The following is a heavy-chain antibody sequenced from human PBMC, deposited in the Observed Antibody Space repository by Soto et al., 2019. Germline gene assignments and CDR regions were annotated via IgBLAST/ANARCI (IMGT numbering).Heavy chain of an antibody. Sequence: QVQLVESGGGVVQPGRSLRLSCAASGFTFSSYGMHWVRQAPGKGLEWVAVIWYDGSNKYYADSVKGRFTISRDNSKNTLYLQMNSLSAEGTAVYYCAGLTGFGYWGQGTLVTVSS. CDR3: AGLTGFGY. V-gene: IGHV3-33*01. J-gene: IGHJ4*02. D-gene: IGHD7-27*01. CDR2: IWYDGSNK. CDR1: GFTFSSYG.